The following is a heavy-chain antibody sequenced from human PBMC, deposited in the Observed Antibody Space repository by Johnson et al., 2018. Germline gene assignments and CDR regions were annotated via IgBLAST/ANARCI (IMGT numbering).Heavy chain of an antibody. CDR2: IWYDGSIK. V-gene: IGHV3-33*01. CDR3: ASPMYSRAAFDI. D-gene: IGHD6-13*01. J-gene: IGHJ3*02. Sequence: QVQLVQSGGGVVQPGRSLRLSCAASGFTFSSYGMHWVRQAPGKGLEWVAVIWYDGSIKYYADSVKGRFTTSRDNSKNKLYLQMNSLRAEDTAVYYCASPMYSRAAFDIWGQGTMVTVSS. CDR1: GFTFSSYG.